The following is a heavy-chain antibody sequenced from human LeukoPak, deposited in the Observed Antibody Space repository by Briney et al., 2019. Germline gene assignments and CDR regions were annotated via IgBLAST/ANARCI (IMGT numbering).Heavy chain of an antibody. CDR1: GFTFSSYG. Sequence: GGSLRLSCAASGFTFSSYGIHWVRQAPGKGLEWVAVIWYDGSNKYYADSVKGRFTISRDNSKNTLYLQMNSLRADDTAVYYCAIGCSSSWYPLYYFDYWGQGTLVTVSS. J-gene: IGHJ4*02. CDR2: IWYDGSNK. CDR3: AIGCSSSWYPLYYFDY. V-gene: IGHV3-33*01. D-gene: IGHD6-13*01.